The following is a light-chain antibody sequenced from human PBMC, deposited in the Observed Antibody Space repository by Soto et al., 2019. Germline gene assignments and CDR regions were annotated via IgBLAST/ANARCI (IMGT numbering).Light chain of an antibody. CDR3: GTWDTSLSAVL. J-gene: IGLJ2*01. CDR1: SSNIGSNF. V-gene: IGLV1-51*01. Sequence: QSVLTQPPSVSAAPGQKVTISCSGSSSNIGSNFVSWYQQLPGTAPKLLIYDINKRPSGIPDRFSGSKSGTSATLGITGLQTGDEADYYCGTWDTSLSAVLFGGGTKLTVL. CDR2: DIN.